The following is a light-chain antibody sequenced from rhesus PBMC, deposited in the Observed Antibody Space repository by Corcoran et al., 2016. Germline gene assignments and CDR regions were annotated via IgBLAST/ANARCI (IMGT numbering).Light chain of an antibody. J-gene: IGKJ1*01. CDR2: GGS. CDR3: MQAVAFPRT. V-gene: IGKV2-72*01. Sequence: DIVMTQTPLSLPITPGEPASISCRSTQSLLHRNGNTYLHWYLQTPGQYPPLLIYGGSNKASGVPDRFSVRGSGTEVTMKISKGEAEDVGVYYCMQAVAFPRTFGQGTKVEIK. CDR1: QSLLHRNGNTY.